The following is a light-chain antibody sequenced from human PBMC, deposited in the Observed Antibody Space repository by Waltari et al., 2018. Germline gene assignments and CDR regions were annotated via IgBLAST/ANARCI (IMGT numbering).Light chain of an antibody. CDR1: QSISNW. CDR2: KAS. V-gene: IGKV1-5*03. Sequence: DIQLTQSPSPPSASVGDRVTITCRASQSISNWLAWYQQKPGKVPKLLIYKASSLQSGVPLRFSGSGSGTEFTLTISSLQPDDFATYYCQQYNSNSWTFGQGTKVEIK. J-gene: IGKJ1*01. CDR3: QQYNSNSWT.